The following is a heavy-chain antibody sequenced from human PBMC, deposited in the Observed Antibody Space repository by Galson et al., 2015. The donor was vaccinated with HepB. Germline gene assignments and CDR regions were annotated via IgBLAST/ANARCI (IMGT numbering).Heavy chain of an antibody. V-gene: IGHV3-23*01. CDR2: IGVSSSKT. Sequence: SLRLSCAASGFTFSSLGMTWVRQAPGKGLECVSAIGVSSSKTDYVESVKGRFTISRDNSKNMLYLQMNNLRVEDTAVYYCAKGTINIDYWGQGTLVTVSS. J-gene: IGHJ4*02. D-gene: IGHD3-3*01. CDR1: GFTFSSLG. CDR3: AKGTINIDY.